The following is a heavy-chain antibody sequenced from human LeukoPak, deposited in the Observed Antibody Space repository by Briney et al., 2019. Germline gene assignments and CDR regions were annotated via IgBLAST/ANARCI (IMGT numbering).Heavy chain of an antibody. J-gene: IGHJ3*02. V-gene: IGHV3-30*18. CDR3: AKDSTYSSSWPNAFDI. Sequence: GGSLRLSCVASGLTVSSYGMHWVRQAPGKGLEWVAVISYGGSNKYYADSVKGRFTISRDNSKNTLYLQMNSLRAEDTAVYYCAKDSTYSSSWPNAFDIWGQGTMVTVSS. CDR2: ISYGGSNK. D-gene: IGHD6-13*01. CDR1: GLTVSSYG.